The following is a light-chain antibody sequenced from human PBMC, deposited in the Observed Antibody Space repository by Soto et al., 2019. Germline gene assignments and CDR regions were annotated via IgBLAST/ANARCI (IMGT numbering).Light chain of an antibody. V-gene: IGKV1-27*01. CDR2: AAS. CDR3: QKYYSAPYT. Sequence: DIQMTQSPSSLSASVGDRVTITCRASQGISNYLAWYQQKPGKVPKLLIYAASTLQSGVPSRCSGSGSGTDFTLTISRLQPEDVATYYCQKYYSAPYTFGQGTTLEIK. J-gene: IGKJ2*01. CDR1: QGISNY.